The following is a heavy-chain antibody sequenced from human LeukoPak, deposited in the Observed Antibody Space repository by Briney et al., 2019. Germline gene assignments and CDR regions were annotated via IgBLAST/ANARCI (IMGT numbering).Heavy chain of an antibody. Sequence: PGGSLRLSCAASGFTFSDYYMSWIRQAPGKGLEWVSSISSSSSYIYYADSVKGRFTISRDNAKNSLYLQMNSLRAEDTAVYYCFGRTSGAFDIWGQGTMVTVSS. V-gene: IGHV3-11*06. J-gene: IGHJ3*02. CDR3: FGRTSGAFDI. D-gene: IGHD1-26*01. CDR1: GFTFSDYY. CDR2: ISSSSSYI.